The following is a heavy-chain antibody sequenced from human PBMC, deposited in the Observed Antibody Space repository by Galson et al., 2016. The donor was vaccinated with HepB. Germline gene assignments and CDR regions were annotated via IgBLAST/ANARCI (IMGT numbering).Heavy chain of an antibody. Sequence: SLRLSCAASGFTFSSYSMNWVRQAPGKGLEWVSSISGSNDYIYYVDSVKGRFTISRDNAKNSLFLQMNSLRPEDTAVYCCAKTGREQWLVASSSYYYDYWGQGTLVTVSS. CDR2: ISGSNDYI. CDR3: AKTGREQWLVASSSYYYDY. J-gene: IGHJ4*02. CDR1: GFTFSSYS. V-gene: IGHV3-21*01. D-gene: IGHD6-19*01.